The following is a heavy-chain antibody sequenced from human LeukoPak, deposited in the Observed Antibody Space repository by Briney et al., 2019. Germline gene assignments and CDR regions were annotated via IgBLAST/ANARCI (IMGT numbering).Heavy chain of an antibody. Sequence: GGSLRLSCAASGFSFRRHGMHWVRQAPGKGLEWVAVISYDGGSEYYADSVKGRITISRDSPRNTLHLQMNSLRAEDTAVYYCAAEYCGGGFCYTRHSGHNYWGQGTLVTVSS. CDR2: ISYDGGSE. J-gene: IGHJ4*02. CDR1: GFSFRRHG. V-gene: IGHV3-30*03. CDR3: AAEYCGGGFCYTRHSGHNY. D-gene: IGHD2-21*01.